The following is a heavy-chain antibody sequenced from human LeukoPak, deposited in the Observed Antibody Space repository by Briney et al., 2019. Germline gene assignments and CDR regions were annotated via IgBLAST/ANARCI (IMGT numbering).Heavy chain of an antibody. J-gene: IGHJ4*02. CDR1: GYTFTSYY. D-gene: IGHD3-22*01. CDR3: ARDGKKNYYDRSGYYFDY. V-gene: IGHV1-46*01. Sequence: ASVKVSCKASGYTFTSYYMHWVRQAPGQGLERMGFINPSGGSTRYAQNFQGRVTMTRDMSTSTVYMELNSLRIEDTAVYYCARDGKKNYYDRSGYYFDYWGQGTLVTVSS. CDR2: INPSGGST.